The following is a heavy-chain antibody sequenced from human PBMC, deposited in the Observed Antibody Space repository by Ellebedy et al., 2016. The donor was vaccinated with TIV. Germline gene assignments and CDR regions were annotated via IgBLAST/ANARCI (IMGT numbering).Heavy chain of an antibody. CDR1: GFTFGRYG. CDR2: IRFDGSKE. Sequence: GESLKISCAASGFTFGRYGMHWVRQAPGKGLEWVAVIRFDGSKEFYADSVQGRFTISRDDSKNEVFLQMSSLRAEDTAVYYCARPSYQLLSYYFDSWGQGTLVTVSS. D-gene: IGHD2-2*01. CDR3: ARPSYQLLSYYFDS. V-gene: IGHV3-33*01. J-gene: IGHJ4*02.